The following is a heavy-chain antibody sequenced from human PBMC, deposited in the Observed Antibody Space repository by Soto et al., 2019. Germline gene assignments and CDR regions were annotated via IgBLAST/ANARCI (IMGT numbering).Heavy chain of an antibody. D-gene: IGHD6-13*01. CDR1: GYTFTSYG. CDR3: ARDREDSSQGVYSYYGMDV. V-gene: IGHV1-18*01. Sequence: QVQLVQSGAEVKKPGASVKVSCKASGYTFTSYGISWVRQAPGQGLEWMGWISAYNGNTNYAQKLQGRVTMTTDTSTSTAYMELRSLRSDDTAVYYCARDREDSSQGVYSYYGMDVWGQGTTVTVSS. CDR2: ISAYNGNT. J-gene: IGHJ6*02.